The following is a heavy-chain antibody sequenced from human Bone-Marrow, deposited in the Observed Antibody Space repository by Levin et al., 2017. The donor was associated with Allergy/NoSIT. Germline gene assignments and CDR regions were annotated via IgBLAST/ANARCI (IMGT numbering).Heavy chain of an antibody. CDR3: ARDGGYCSSTSCYTRYYYYGMDV. CDR1: GGSISSYY. CDR2: IYTSGST. J-gene: IGHJ6*02. Sequence: SETLSLTCTVSGGSISSYYWSWIRQPAGKGLEWIGRIYTSGSTNYNPSLKSRVTMSVDTSKNQFSLKLSSVTAADTAVYYCARDGGYCSSTSCYTRYYYYGMDVWGQGTTVTVSS. V-gene: IGHV4-4*07. D-gene: IGHD2-2*02.